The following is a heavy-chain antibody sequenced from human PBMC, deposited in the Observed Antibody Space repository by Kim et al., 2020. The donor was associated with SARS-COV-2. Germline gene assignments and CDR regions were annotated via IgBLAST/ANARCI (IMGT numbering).Heavy chain of an antibody. CDR1: GFTFSSYG. D-gene: IGHD3-22*01. V-gene: IGHV3-30*03. CDR3: ALPGLYYDSSGYHK. J-gene: IGHJ4*02. Sequence: GGSLRLSCTASGFTFSSYGMHWVRQAPGKGLEWVGVISYDGSNNYYADPVKGRFTISRDNSKKMLYLQMNSLRAEDTAVYYCALPGLYYDSSGYHKWGQGTLVTVSS. CDR2: ISYDGSNN.